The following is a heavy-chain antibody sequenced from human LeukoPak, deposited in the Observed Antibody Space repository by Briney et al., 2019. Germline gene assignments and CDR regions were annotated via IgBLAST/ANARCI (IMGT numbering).Heavy chain of an antibody. J-gene: IGHJ5*01. CDR1: GYTFTNYD. V-gene: IGHV1-8*01. D-gene: IGHD1-26*01. Sequence: GASVKVSCKASGYTFTNYDINRVRQATGQGLEWMGWMNPNSGDTGYAQKFQGRVTMTRDTSISTAYMELTALTSADTAIFYCARTGMGGNVWIDSWGQGTLVTVSS. CDR2: MNPNSGDT. CDR3: ARTGMGGNVWIDS.